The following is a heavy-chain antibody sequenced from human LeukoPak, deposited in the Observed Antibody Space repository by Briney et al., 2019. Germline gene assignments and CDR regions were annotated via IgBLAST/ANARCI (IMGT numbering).Heavy chain of an antibody. CDR3: AREASDYYYMDV. CDR2: IIPIFGTA. V-gene: IGHV1-69*05. CDR1: GGTFSSYA. D-gene: IGHD3-10*01. Sequence: SVKVSCKASGGTFSSYAISWVRQAPGQGLEWMGGIIPIFGTANYAQKFQGRVTITTDESTSTAYMELSSLRSEDTAVYYCAREASDYYYMDVWGKGTTVTVSS. J-gene: IGHJ6*03.